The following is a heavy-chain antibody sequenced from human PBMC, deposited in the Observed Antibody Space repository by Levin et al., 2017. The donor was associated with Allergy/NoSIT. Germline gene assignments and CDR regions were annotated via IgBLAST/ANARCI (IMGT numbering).Heavy chain of an antibody. V-gene: IGHV3-23*01. D-gene: IGHD5-18*01. CDR3: ANSRKQLWLHLDS. J-gene: IGHJ4*02. CDR1: GFTFSSYA. Sequence: QTGGSLRLSCAASGFTFSSYAMSWVRQAPGKGLEWVSGMSGSGDTTYYADSVKGRFTISRDSSKNTLWLQMRSLRAEDRAVYSLANSRKQLWLHLDSWGQGTLVTVSS. CDR2: MSGSGDTT.